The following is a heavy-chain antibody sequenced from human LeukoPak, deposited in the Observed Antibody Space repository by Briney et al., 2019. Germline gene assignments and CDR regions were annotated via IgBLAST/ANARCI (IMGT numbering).Heavy chain of an antibody. CDR3: ARDRGYDSSVSDY. Sequence: WRSLRLSCAASGFTFSSYAMHWVRQAPGKGLEWVAVISYDGSNKYYADSVKGRFTISRDNSKNTLYLQMNSLRAEDTAVYYCARDRGYDSSVSDYWGQGTLVTVSS. D-gene: IGHD3-22*01. CDR1: GFTFSSYA. J-gene: IGHJ4*02. CDR2: ISYDGSNK. V-gene: IGHV3-30-3*01.